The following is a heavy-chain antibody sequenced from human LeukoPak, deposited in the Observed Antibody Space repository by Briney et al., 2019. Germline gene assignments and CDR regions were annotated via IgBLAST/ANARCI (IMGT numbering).Heavy chain of an antibody. D-gene: IGHD2-15*01. Sequence: GGSVRLSCVASGFTFSSYWMTWVRQAPGKGLEWVANIKTDGSQIYYVDSVKGRFTISRDNAKNTLYLQMNSLRAEDTAVYYCARALGYFDYWGQGTLVTVSS. CDR2: IKTDGSQI. CDR3: ARALGYFDY. J-gene: IGHJ4*02. V-gene: IGHV3-7*01. CDR1: GFTFSSYW.